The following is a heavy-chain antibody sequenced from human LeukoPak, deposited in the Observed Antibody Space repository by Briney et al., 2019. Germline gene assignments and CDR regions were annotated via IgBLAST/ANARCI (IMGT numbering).Heavy chain of an antibody. J-gene: IGHJ4*02. V-gene: IGHV1-8*01. Sequence: GASVKVSCKASGYTFISHDINWVRQATGQGLEWMGWMNPNSGYTGYEQKFQGRVTMTRDTSTSTAYMELSSLRSEDTAVYCCARGGSSYNDEHEEFDYWGQGTVVTVSS. CDR1: GYTFISHD. CDR2: MNPNSGYT. D-gene: IGHD3-22*01. CDR3: ARGGSSYNDEHEEFDY.